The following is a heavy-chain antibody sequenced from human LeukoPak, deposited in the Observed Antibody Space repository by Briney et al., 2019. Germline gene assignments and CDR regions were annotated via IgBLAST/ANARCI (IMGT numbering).Heavy chain of an antibody. CDR1: GFTFSNYA. J-gene: IGHJ4*02. CDR3: VIWGDYDVLTGYYVPDY. CDR2: ITGSGAHT. Sequence: GGSLRLSCVASGFTFSNYAMSWVRQAPGKGLEWVSAITGSGAHTYYADSRKGRFTISRDNSKNTVFLQMNSLRHEDTAIYYCVIWGDYDVLTGYYVPDYWGQGTLVTVSS. V-gene: IGHV3-23*01. D-gene: IGHD3-9*01.